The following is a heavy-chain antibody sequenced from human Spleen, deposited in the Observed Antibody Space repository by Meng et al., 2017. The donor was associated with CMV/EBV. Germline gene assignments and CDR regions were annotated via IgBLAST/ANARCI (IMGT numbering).Heavy chain of an antibody. V-gene: IGHV3-53*01. Sequence: GGSLRLSCAASGFTFSSYSMNWVRQAPGKGLEWVSIIYSDGTTYYADSVKGRFTISRDNYKNTLYLQMNSLRAEDTAVYYCVREFDYWGQGTLVTVSS. CDR3: VREFDY. J-gene: IGHJ4*02. CDR2: IYSDGTT. CDR1: GFTFSSYS.